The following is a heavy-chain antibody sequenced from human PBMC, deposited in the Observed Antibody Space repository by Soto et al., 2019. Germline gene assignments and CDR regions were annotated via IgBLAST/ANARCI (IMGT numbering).Heavy chain of an antibody. Sequence: QVQLVHSGAEVKKPGSSVKVSCKASGGTFSSYTISWVRQAPGQGLEWMGRIIPILGIANYAQKFQGRVTITADKSTSTAYMELSSLRSEDTAVYYCARAVRGDPRTEGFDPWGQGTLVTVSS. CDR2: IIPILGIA. D-gene: IGHD3-10*01. CDR3: ARAVRGDPRTEGFDP. J-gene: IGHJ5*02. V-gene: IGHV1-69*02. CDR1: GGTFSSYT.